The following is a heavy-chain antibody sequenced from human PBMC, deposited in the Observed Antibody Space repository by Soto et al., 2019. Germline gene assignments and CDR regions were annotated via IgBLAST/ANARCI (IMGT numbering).Heavy chain of an antibody. D-gene: IGHD3-3*01. CDR2: IIPHSGTP. Sequence: SVKVSSKTSGDTFSSSALSWIRQAPGQGLEWMGGIIPHSGTPRYAEKFQGRVTITADESTRTAFMELKILGPEDTAVYYCAGRNDFWSGYSGYWCQGTQVTVCS. CDR3: AGRNDFWSGYSGY. J-gene: IGHJ4*02. CDR1: GDTFSSSA. V-gene: IGHV1-69*13.